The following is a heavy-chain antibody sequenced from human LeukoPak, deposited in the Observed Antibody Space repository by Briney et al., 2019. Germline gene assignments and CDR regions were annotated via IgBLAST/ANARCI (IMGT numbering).Heavy chain of an antibody. CDR2: VDPEDGET. D-gene: IGHD2-2*01. V-gene: IGHV1-69-2*01. CDR1: GYTFTDYY. J-gene: IGHJ4*02. Sequence: ASVKISCKVSGYTFTDYYIHWVQQAPGKGLEWMGLVDPEDGETIYAEKFQGRVTITADTSTDTAYMELSSLRSEDTAVYYCATGRYQLLIEDYWGQGTLVTVSS. CDR3: ATGRYQLLIEDY.